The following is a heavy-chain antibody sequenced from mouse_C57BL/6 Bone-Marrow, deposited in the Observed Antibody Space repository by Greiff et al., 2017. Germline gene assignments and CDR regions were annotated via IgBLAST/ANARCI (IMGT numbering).Heavy chain of an antibody. CDR3: ARERAGTTRVYLDY. D-gene: IGHD4-1*01. J-gene: IGHJ2*01. CDR1: GYTFTSYW. V-gene: IGHV1-61*01. CDR2: IYPSDSET. Sequence: QVQLQQPGAELVRPGSSVKLSCKASGYTFTSYWMGWVKQRPGQGLEWIGNIYPSDSETHYNQKFKDKATLTVDKSSSTAYMQLSSLTSEDSAVNYCARERAGTTRVYLDYWGQGTTLTVSS.